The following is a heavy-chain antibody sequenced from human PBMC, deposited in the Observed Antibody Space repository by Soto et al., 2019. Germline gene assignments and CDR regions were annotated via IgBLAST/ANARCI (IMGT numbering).Heavy chain of an antibody. Sequence: SETLSLTCDVYGGSFSGYYWSWIRQSPGKGLEWIGQIKHSGGTNYNPLLKSRVTISVDTPRNQFSLKLSSVTAADTAVYFCARTYYYRSGTYFAYFDYWGQGTLVTVSS. CDR1: GGSFSGYY. CDR3: ARTYYYRSGTYFAYFDY. V-gene: IGHV4-34*01. J-gene: IGHJ4*02. CDR2: IKHSGGT. D-gene: IGHD3-10*01.